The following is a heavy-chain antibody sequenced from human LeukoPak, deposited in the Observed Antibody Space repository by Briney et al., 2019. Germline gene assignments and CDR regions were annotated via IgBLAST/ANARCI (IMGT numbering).Heavy chain of an antibody. CDR3: ARHEYSSSSKDWFDP. CDR2: IYTSGST. D-gene: IGHD6-13*01. V-gene: IGHV4-4*07. J-gene: IGHJ5*02. Sequence: ETLSLTCTVSGGSISSYYWSWIRQPAGKGLEWIGRIYTSGSTNYNPSLKSRVTMSVDTSKNQFSLKLSSVTAADTAVYYCARHEYSSSSKDWFDPWGQGTLVTVPS. CDR1: GGSISSYY.